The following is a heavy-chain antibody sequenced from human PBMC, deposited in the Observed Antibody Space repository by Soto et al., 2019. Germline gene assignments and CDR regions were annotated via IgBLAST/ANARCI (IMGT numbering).Heavy chain of an antibody. J-gene: IGHJ3*01. Sequence: EVQLVESGGGLIQPGGSLRLSCTASGFTVSTNYMAWVRRAAGKGLEWVSVIFASGKTYYADAVKGRFTVSRDKSQNTLFLQMSSLTVEDTAVYYCAGESPGFYGMSLDLWGQGTAVTVSS. CDR2: IFASGKT. V-gene: IGHV3-53*01. CDR1: GFTVSTNY. D-gene: IGHD3-22*01. CDR3: AGESPGFYGMSLDL.